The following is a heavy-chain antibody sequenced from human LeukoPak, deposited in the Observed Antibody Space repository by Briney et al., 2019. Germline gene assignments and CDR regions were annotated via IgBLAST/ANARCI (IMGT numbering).Heavy chain of an antibody. CDR1: GFTFGDYA. V-gene: IGHV3-23*01. CDR2: VSGTGGST. D-gene: IGHD3-16*02. Sequence: PGGSLRLSCTASGFTFGDYAMSWVRQAPGKGLEWVSDVSGTGGSTYYADSVKGRFTISRDNSKNTLYLQMNSLRAEDTAVYYCAGAYYDYLWGSYRSNPLFDYWGQGTLVTVSS. J-gene: IGHJ4*02. CDR3: AGAYYDYLWGSYRSNPLFDY.